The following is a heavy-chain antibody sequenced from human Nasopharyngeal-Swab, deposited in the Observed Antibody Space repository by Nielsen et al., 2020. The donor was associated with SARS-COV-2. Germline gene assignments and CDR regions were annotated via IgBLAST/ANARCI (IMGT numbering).Heavy chain of an antibody. CDR2: ISTSGRST. D-gene: IGHD3-10*01. V-gene: IGHV3-11*01. CDR3: AKDMAYYYGMDV. J-gene: IGHJ6*02. CDR1: GFTFSDYY. Sequence: GESLKISCAASGFTFSDYYMAWIRQAPGKGLEWVSYISTSGRSTDSADSVKGRFTISRDNAKNSLYLQMNSLRAEDTALYYCAKDMAYYYGMDVWGQGTTVTVSS.